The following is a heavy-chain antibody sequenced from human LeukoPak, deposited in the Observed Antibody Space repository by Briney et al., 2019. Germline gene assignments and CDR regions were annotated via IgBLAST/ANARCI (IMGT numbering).Heavy chain of an antibody. D-gene: IGHD3-22*01. CDR2: IYTSGST. CDR3: ARGGPDYYDSSGYGTYAFDI. J-gene: IGHJ3*02. V-gene: IGHV4-4*07. CDR1: GGSISSYY. Sequence: PSETLSLTCTVSGGSISSYYWSWIRQPAGKGLEWIGRIYTSGSTNYNPSLKSRVTMSVDTSKNQFSLKLSSVTAADTAVYYCARGGPDYYDSSGYGTYAFDIWGQGTMVTVSS.